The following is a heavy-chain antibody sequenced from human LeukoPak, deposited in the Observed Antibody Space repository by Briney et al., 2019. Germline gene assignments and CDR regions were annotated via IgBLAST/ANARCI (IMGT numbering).Heavy chain of an antibody. CDR3: ARDHGMAGTAIDY. D-gene: IGHD6-19*01. CDR1: GFTFSSYS. Sequence: PGGSLRLSCAASGFTFSSYSMNWVRQAPGKGLEWVAVISYDGSNKYYADSVKGRFTISRDNSKNTLYLQMNSLRAEDTAVYYCARDHGMAGTAIDYWGQGTLVTVSS. J-gene: IGHJ4*02. V-gene: IGHV3-30*03. CDR2: ISYDGSNK.